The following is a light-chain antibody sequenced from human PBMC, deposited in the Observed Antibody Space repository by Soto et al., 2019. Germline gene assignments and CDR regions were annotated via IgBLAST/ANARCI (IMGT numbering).Light chain of an antibody. V-gene: IGKV3-15*01. Sequence: EIVMTQSPATLSVSPGERATLSCRASQSVSSSYLAWYQQKPGQAPRVVVYGASTRATGIPARFSGSGSGTEFTLTISGLQSEDFAVYYCQTYDSWPLFGQGTRLEIK. CDR1: QSVSSSY. CDR2: GAS. J-gene: IGKJ5*01. CDR3: QTYDSWPL.